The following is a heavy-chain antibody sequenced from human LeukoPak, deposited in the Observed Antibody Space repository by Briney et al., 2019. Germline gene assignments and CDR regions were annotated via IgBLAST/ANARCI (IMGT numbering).Heavy chain of an antibody. J-gene: IGHJ4*02. V-gene: IGHV4-38-2*02. CDR2: VHHSGST. Sequence: SETLSLTCTVSGFSISSGYYWGWIRQPPVQGLEWIGSVHHSGSTYHNSSLKTRVTISVDTSKNQFPLKLSSVTAADTAVYYCARSYCGGDCYSLLVPDYWSQGTLVTVSS. CDR3: ARSYCGGDCYSLLVPDY. CDR1: GFSISSGYY. D-gene: IGHD2-21*02.